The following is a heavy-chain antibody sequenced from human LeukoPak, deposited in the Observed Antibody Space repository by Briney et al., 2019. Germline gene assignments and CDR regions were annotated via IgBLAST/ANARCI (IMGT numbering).Heavy chain of an antibody. CDR1: GFTLTNYW. D-gene: IGHD3-3*01. CDR3: AKEFNDFWSGYYSYYFDY. J-gene: IGHJ4*02. CDR2: VKQDGSGE. V-gene: IGHV3-7*01. Sequence: GGSLRLSCAASGFTLTNYWMSWVRQAPGKGLEWVANVKQDGSGEYYVDSVKGRFTISRDSAKNTLYLQMNSLRAEDTAVYYCAKEFNDFWSGYYSYYFDYWGQGTLVTVSS.